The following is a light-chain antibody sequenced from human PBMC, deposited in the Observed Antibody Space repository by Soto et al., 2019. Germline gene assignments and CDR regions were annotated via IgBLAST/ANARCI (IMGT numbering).Light chain of an antibody. CDR3: QQYCSSGT. Sequence: EIVLTQSPGTLSLSPGERATLSCRASQSVSNNYLAWYQQKPGQAPRLLIYGASNSATGIPDRFSGSGSGSDFTITISRLEPEDIAVYYCQQYCSSGTFGQGTKVEIK. J-gene: IGKJ1*01. V-gene: IGKV3-20*01. CDR2: GAS. CDR1: QSVSNNY.